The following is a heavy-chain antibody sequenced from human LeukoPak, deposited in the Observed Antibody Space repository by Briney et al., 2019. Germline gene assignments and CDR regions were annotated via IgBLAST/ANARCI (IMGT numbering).Heavy chain of an antibody. J-gene: IGHJ4*02. V-gene: IGHV1-46*01. CDR1: GYTFTSYY. CDR3: ARDFHYYGSGSYYNDY. Sequence: GASVKVSCKASGYTFTSYYMHWVRQAPGQGLEWMGIINPSGGSTSYAQKFQGRVTMTRDMSTSTVYMELSSLRSEDTAVYYCARDFHYYGSGSYYNDYWGQGTLVTVSS. D-gene: IGHD3-10*01. CDR2: INPSGGST.